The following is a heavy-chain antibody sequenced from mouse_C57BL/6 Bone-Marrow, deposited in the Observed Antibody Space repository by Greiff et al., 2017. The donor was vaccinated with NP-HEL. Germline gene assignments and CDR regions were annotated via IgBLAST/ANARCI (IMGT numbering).Heavy chain of an antibody. CDR3: TGRWLLREAWFAY. J-gene: IGHJ3*01. CDR2: IRLKSDNYAT. CDR1: GFTFSNYW. D-gene: IGHD2-3*01. Sequence: EVQGVESGGGLVQPGGSMKLSCVASGFTFSNYWMNWVRQSPEKGLEWVAQIRLKSDNYATHYAESVKGRFTISRDDSKSSVYLQMNNLRAEDTGIYYCTGRWLLREAWFAYWGQGTLVTVSA. V-gene: IGHV6-3*01.